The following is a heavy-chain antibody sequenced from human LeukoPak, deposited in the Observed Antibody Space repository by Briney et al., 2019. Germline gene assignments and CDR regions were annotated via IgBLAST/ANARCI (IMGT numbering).Heavy chain of an antibody. CDR3: AKGHYGDYYYMDV. V-gene: IGHV3-30*18. Sequence: PGGSLRLSCAASGFTFSSYGMHWVRQAPGKGLEWVAVISYDGSNKYYADSVKGRFTISRDNSKNTLYLQMNSLRAEDMALYYCAKGHYGDYYYMDVWGKGTTVTVSS. D-gene: IGHD4-17*01. CDR2: ISYDGSNK. CDR1: GFTFSSYG. J-gene: IGHJ6*03.